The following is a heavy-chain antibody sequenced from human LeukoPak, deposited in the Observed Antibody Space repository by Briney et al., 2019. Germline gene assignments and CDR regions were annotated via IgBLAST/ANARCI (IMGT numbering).Heavy chain of an antibody. CDR3: ARDGDY. Sequence: GGSLRLSCAASGFTFSDYSMTWIRQAPGKGLECLSYISSSGSPIYYADSVKGRFTISRDNAKNSLYLQMNSLRAEDTAVYYCARDGDYWGQGTLVTVSS. CDR2: ISSSGSPI. CDR1: GFTFSDYS. V-gene: IGHV3-11*04. J-gene: IGHJ4*02.